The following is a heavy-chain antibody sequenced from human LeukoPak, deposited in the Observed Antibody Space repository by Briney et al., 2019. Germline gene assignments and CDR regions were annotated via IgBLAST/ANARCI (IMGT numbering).Heavy chain of an antibody. V-gene: IGHV4-59*12. Sequence: SETLSLTCTVSAGSISSYYWNWIRQPPGKGLEWIGYIYYSGITNYNPSLKSRVTISVGTSKSQFSLKLTSVTAADTAMYYCAARYGCLAAGGTAFDFWGQGTPVTVSS. D-gene: IGHD6-13*01. CDR1: AGSISSYY. CDR3: AARYGCLAAGGTAFDF. CDR2: IYYSGIT. J-gene: IGHJ4*02.